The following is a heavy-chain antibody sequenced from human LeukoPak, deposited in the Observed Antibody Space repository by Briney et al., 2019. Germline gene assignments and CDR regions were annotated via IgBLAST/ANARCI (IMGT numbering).Heavy chain of an antibody. CDR1: GFTFSGSA. D-gene: IGHD2-15*01. Sequence: PGGSLRLSCAASGFTFSGSAMHWVRQAPGKGLEWVGRIKDKPNSYATAYAASVRGRFTISRDDSKKTAYLQMNSLKTEDTAVYYCTRLRNINCSGGSCYFDYWGPGTLVTVSS. J-gene: IGHJ4*02. CDR2: IKDKPNSYAT. CDR3: TRLRNINCSGGSCYFDY. V-gene: IGHV3-73*01.